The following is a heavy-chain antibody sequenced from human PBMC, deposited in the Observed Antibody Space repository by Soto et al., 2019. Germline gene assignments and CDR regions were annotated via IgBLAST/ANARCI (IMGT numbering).Heavy chain of an antibody. CDR3: APGEKFGEV. D-gene: IGHD3-10*01. CDR2: ISSSGRTI. V-gene: IGHV3-11*01. Sequence: PGGSLKLSRAASGFTFTDYYMSWIRQTPGKGLEWVSYISSSGRTIYYADSVKGRFTISRDNAKNSLYLQMNSLRVEDTAVYYCAPGEKFGEVWGQGTLVTVSS. J-gene: IGHJ4*02. CDR1: GFTFTDYY.